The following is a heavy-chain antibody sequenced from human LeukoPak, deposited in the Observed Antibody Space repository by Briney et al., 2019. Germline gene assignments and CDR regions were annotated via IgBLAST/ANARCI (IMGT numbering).Heavy chain of an antibody. J-gene: IGHJ4*02. D-gene: IGHD2-8*01. V-gene: IGHV4-4*02. CDR1: GGSISNTNW. CDR3: SRENGAFSPFGY. Sequence: PSEPLSLTCGVSGGSISNTNWWSWVRQPPGQGLEWIGEISLSGLTNYNPSLKSRVTVSLDKCKNHLSLNLTSVTAADTAVYYCSRENGAFSPFGYWGQGTLVTVPS. CDR2: ISLSGLT.